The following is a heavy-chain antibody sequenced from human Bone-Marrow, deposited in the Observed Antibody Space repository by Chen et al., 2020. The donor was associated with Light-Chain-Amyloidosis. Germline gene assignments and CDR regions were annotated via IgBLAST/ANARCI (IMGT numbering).Heavy chain of an antibody. Sequence: QVQLRESGPGLVKPSQTLSLTCTVSGDSISSGLYYWNWIRQHPGKGLEWMGHIYYRGNAYYNPSLKSRVTISIEPSRTQFSLKLSAVTAADTAVYYCARALDSGSYYLNYFDYWGQGILVTASS. CDR1: GDSISSGLYY. J-gene: IGHJ4*02. CDR2: IYYRGNA. V-gene: IGHV4-31*03. CDR3: ARALDSGSYYLNYFDY. D-gene: IGHD3-22*01.